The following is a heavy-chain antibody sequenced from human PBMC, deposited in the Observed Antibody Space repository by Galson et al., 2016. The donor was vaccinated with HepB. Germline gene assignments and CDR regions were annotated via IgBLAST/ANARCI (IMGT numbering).Heavy chain of an antibody. Sequence: SLRLSCAASGFRFSDYNMNWVRQAPGRGLEWVAYISASSGTIYYADSVKGRFTISRDNANNSLYLQMNRLRAEDTAFYYCARPYTYYFGSGSYFDVLHYGMDIWGQGTTGTVAS. V-gene: IGHV3-48*01. CDR2: ISASSGTI. J-gene: IGHJ6*02. CDR3: ARPYTYYFGSGSYFDVLHYGMDI. CDR1: GFRFSDYN. D-gene: IGHD3-10*01.